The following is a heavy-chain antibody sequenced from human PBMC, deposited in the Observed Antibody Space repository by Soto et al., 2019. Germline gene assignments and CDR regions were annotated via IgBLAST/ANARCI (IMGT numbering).Heavy chain of an antibody. Sequence: GGSLRLSCSASGFIFSESTIYWVRQVPGKGLEAISAVSTSGRSTYYADSVKDRFTISRDNSKNTLFLQMGSLRPEDTAMYYCARGSSTTPTSYGYLAYWGQGTLVTVSS. D-gene: IGHD4-17*01. J-gene: IGHJ4*02. CDR3: ARGSSTTPTSYGYLAY. V-gene: IGHV3-64*02. CDR1: GFIFSEST. CDR2: VSTSGRST.